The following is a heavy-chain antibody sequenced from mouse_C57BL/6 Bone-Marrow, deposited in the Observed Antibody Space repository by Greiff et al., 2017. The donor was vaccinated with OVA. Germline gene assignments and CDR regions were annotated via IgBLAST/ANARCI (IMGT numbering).Heavy chain of an antibody. CDR1: GYAFSSSW. Sequence: QVQLKESGPELVKPGASVKISCKASGYAFSSSWMNWVKQRPGKGLEWIGRIYPGDGDTNYNGKFKGKATLTADKSSSTAYMQLSSLTSEDSAVYFCARESSLGSSLAWFAYWGQGTLVTVSA. J-gene: IGHJ3*01. V-gene: IGHV1-82*01. D-gene: IGHD1-1*01. CDR3: ARESSLGSSLAWFAY. CDR2: IYPGDGDT.